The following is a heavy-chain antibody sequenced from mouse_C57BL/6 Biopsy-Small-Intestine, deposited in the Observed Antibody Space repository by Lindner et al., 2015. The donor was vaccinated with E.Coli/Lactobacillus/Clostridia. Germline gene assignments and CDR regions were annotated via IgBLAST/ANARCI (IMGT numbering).Heavy chain of an antibody. CDR3: ARDYYGSSFWYFDV. CDR2: IYPRDGSS. V-gene: IGHV1-85*01. J-gene: IGHJ1*03. D-gene: IGHD1-1*01. CDR1: GYTFTSYD. Sequence: VQLQESGPELLKPGASVKLSCKASGYTFTSYDINWVKQRPGQGLEWIGWIYPRDGSSKYNEKFKGKATLTVDTSSRTAYMELHSLTSEDSAVYFCARDYYGSSFWYFDVWGTRTTVTVSS.